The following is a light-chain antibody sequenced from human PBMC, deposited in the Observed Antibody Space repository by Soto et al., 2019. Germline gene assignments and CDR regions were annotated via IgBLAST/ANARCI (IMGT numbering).Light chain of an antibody. CDR1: ESIRNN. Sequence: DIELTQSPSSLSKSVGDRVTITCRASESIRNNLNWYQQKPGKAPKLLIYAASTLQSGVPSRFSGGGSGTEFTLTIGSLQPEDFTTYYCQQTYSTPRGAFGQGTKVDIK. CDR2: AAS. CDR3: QQTYSTPRGA. V-gene: IGKV1-39*01. J-gene: IGKJ1*01.